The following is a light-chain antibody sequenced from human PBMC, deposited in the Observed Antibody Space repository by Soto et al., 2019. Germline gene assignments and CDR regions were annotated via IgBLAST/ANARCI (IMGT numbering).Light chain of an antibody. J-gene: IGKJ4*01. CDR2: AAS. V-gene: IGKV1-9*01. Sequence: NQLTQTPPSLSASVGDSVTITCRASQDISISLAGYRQNPGKAPNLLIYAASSLQRGVPSRFSGRGSGTDFPLTIYSLQAEDFATYYCQQTRSYPSTFGGGTKVDI. CDR1: QDISIS. CDR3: QQTRSYPST.